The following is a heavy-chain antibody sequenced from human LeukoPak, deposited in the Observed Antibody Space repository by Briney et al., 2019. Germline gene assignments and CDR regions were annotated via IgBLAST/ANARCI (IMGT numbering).Heavy chain of an antibody. CDR3: ARLWFGELAGIDY. J-gene: IGHJ4*02. CDR1: GYSFTYYW. D-gene: IGHD3-10*01. V-gene: IGHV5-51*01. Sequence: GESLKISCMTSGYSFTYYWIGWVRLMPGRGLEWLGVIFPGDSKTRYSPSFQGQVTISADRSSSTAYLQWSSLQASDTAMYYCARLWFGELAGIDYWGQGTLVTVSS. CDR2: IFPGDSKT.